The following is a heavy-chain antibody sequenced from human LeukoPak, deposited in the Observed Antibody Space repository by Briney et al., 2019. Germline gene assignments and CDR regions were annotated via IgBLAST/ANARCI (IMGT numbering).Heavy chain of an antibody. CDR1: GVTFSSYA. CDR2: IIPIFDTA. V-gene: IGHV1-69*13. J-gene: IGHJ5*02. Sequence: GASVKVSCKASGVTFSSYAFSWVRHAPGQGLEWMGGIIPIFDTADYAQKFQGRVTITADESTSTAYMEQSSLRSEDTAVYYCARALGYCSSTSCSNWFDPWVQGTLVTVSS. CDR3: ARALGYCSSTSCSNWFDP. D-gene: IGHD2-2*01.